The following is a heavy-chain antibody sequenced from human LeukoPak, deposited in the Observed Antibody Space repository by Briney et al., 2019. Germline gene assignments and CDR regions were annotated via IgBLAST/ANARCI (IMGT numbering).Heavy chain of an antibody. CDR1: GFTFSTSA. J-gene: IGHJ3*02. V-gene: IGHV3-53*01. D-gene: IGHD3-22*01. Sequence: GGSLRLSCAASGFTFSTSAMNWVRQAPGKGLEWVSVIYSGGSTYYADSVKGRFTISRDNSKNTLYLQMNSLRAEDTAVYYCAREYYYDSSGYYYRDSGAFDIWGQGTMVTVSS. CDR2: IYSGGST. CDR3: AREYYYDSSGYYYRDSGAFDI.